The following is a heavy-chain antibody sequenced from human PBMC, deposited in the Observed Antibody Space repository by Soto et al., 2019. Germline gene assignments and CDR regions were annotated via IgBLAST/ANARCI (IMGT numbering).Heavy chain of an antibody. CDR2: IRSKTYGETT. J-gene: IGHJ4*02. CDR1: GFRFGDYG. D-gene: IGHD3-10*01. V-gene: IGHV3-49*03. CDR3: ARDGLYYYDSVTTYGDYFDY. Sequence: EVQLVESGGGLEQPGRSLRLPCTASGFRFGDYGMSWFRQAPGKGLEWVGFIRSKTYGETTEYAASVKGRFTISRDDHKITAYLQMNRLNIEDTAVYFCARDGLYYYDSVTTYGDYFDYWGQGTLVTVSS.